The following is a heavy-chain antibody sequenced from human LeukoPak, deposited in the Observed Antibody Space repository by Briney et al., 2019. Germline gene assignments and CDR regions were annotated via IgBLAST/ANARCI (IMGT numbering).Heavy chain of an antibody. Sequence: GGSLRLSCAAAGFTFSSYAMHLVRQAPGRGLGYVSAISSNGGSTYYANSVQGRFTISRDNFKNTLYLQMGSLRAEDIDVYYCARGGDIVVVVAGDYYFDYWGQGTLVTDSS. V-gene: IGHV3-64*01. CDR2: ISSNGGST. J-gene: IGHJ4*02. CDR1: GFTFSSYA. D-gene: IGHD2-15*01. CDR3: ARGGDIVVVVAGDYYFDY.